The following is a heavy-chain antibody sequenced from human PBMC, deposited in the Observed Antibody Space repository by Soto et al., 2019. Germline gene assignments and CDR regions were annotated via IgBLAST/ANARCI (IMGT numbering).Heavy chain of an antibody. V-gene: IGHV3-21*01. CDR2: ISRTSNYI. Sequence: EVQLVESGGGLVKSGGSLRLSCTASGFTFNNYSMNWVRQAPGKGLEWVSSISRTSNYIFYADSVRGRFTISRDNGKNSLFMQMTSLRADDTAVYSCARSSPGVWAYWGQGTLVTVSS. CDR1: GFTFNNYS. CDR3: ARSSPGVWAY. D-gene: IGHD3-10*01. J-gene: IGHJ4*02.